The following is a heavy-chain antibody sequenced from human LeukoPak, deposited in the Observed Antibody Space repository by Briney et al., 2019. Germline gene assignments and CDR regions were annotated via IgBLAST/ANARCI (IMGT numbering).Heavy chain of an antibody. CDR1: GFTFSDYA. V-gene: IGHV3-33*01. CDR3: VTRSGSYYY. Sequence: GRSLRLSCETSGFTFSDYAMHWVRQAPGKGLEWVAVIWHDGSRKYYADSVKGRFTISRDSSKNTLYLQVNSLRAEDTAVYYCVTRSGSYYYWGQGILVTVSS. CDR2: IWHDGSRK. J-gene: IGHJ4*02. D-gene: IGHD1-26*01.